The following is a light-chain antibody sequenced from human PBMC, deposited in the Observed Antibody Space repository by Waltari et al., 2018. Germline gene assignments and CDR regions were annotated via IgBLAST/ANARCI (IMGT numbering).Light chain of an antibody. J-gene: IGLJ2*01. Sequence: QSVLTQPPSTSGTPGQRVTISCSGSSSNIGSNYVYWYQHLPGTAPKRRIYTNDQRPSGVPDRFSGSKSGTSASLAISGLQSDDESDYFCAAWDDTLSAVVFGGGTKLTVL. CDR3: AAWDDTLSAVV. V-gene: IGLV1-47*02. CDR2: TND. CDR1: SSNIGSNY.